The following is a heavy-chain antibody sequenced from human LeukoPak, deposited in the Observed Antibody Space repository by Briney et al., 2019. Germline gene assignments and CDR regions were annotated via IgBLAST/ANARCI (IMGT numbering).Heavy chain of an antibody. CDR1: GFTFDDYA. D-gene: IGHD5-24*01. Sequence: GRSLRLSCSASGFTFDDYAMHWVRQAPGKGLEWVSGISWNSGSIGYADSVKGRFTISRDNAKNSLYLQMDSLRAEDTALYYCAKIPGDGYNSGFDYRGQGTLVTVSS. J-gene: IGHJ4*02. V-gene: IGHV3-9*01. CDR3: AKIPGDGYNSGFDY. CDR2: ISWNSGSI.